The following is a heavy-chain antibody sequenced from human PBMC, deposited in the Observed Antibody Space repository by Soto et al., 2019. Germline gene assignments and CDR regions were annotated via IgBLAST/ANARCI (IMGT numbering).Heavy chain of an antibody. CDR1: GFTFSSYA. Sequence: GGSLRLSCAASGFTFSSYAMSWVRQAPGKGLEWVSAISGSGGSTYYADSVKGRFTISSDNSKNTLYLQMNSLRAEDTAVYYCAKDRQQLVMGWFDPWGQGTLVTVSS. J-gene: IGHJ5*02. CDR2: ISGSGGST. D-gene: IGHD6-13*01. V-gene: IGHV3-23*01. CDR3: AKDRQQLVMGWFDP.